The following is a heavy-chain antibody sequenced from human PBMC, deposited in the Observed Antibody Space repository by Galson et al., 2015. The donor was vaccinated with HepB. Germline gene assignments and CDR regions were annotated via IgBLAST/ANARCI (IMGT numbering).Heavy chain of an antibody. V-gene: IGHV3-7*03. Sequence: SLRLSCAASGFTFSTYWMSWVRQGPGKGLEWVATIRQDGNEKHYVDSVKGRFTISRDNAKNSLYLEMISLRAEDTAIYYCARGCGRVSRPYYFDSWGQGTRVTVSS. CDR1: GFTFSTYW. J-gene: IGHJ4*02. CDR2: IRQDGNEK. D-gene: IGHD2-21*01. CDR3: ARGCGRVSRPYYFDS.